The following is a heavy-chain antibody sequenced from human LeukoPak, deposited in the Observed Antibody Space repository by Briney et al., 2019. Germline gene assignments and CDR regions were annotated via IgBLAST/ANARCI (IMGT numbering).Heavy chain of an antibody. CDR1: GYTFTGYY. D-gene: IGHD3-3*02. V-gene: IGHV1-2*02. CDR3: ARVTAFLESHDAFDI. J-gene: IGHJ3*02. CDR2: INPNSGGT. Sequence: ASVKVSCKASGYTFTGYYMHWVRQAPGQGLEWIGWINPNSGGTNYAQKFQGRVTMTRDTSISTAYMELSRLRSGDTAVYYCARVTAFLESHDAFDIWGQGTMVTVSS.